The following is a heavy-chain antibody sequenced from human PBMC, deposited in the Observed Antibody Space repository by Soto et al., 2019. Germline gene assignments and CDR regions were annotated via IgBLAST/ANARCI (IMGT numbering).Heavy chain of an antibody. CDR3: ERVPSDEGGFEELSYYYGLDV. Sequence: EVQLVESGGGLVQPGGSLRLSCAASGFTFSSYDMHWVRQPPGKGLEWVSGIATAGDTYYADSVKGRFTISRENAKNSSDLQMNSLRAEDTAVYYCERVPSDEGGFEELSYYYGLDVWGQGTPVTVSS. J-gene: IGHJ6*02. CDR1: GFTFSSYD. V-gene: IGHV3-13*01. D-gene: IGHD3-10*01. CDR2: IATAGDT.